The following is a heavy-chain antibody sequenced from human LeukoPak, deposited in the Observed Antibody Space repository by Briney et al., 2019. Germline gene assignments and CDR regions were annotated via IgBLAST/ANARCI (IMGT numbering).Heavy chain of an antibody. Sequence: PGGSLRLSCAASGFTFSSYSMNWVRQAPGKGLEWVSYISSSSSTIYYTDSVKGRFTISRDNAKNSLYLQMNSLRAEDTAVYYCARREEGYSYDRFDYWGQGTLVTVSS. J-gene: IGHJ4*02. CDR3: ARREEGYSYDRFDY. V-gene: IGHV3-48*04. D-gene: IGHD5-18*01. CDR1: GFTFSSYS. CDR2: ISSSSSTI.